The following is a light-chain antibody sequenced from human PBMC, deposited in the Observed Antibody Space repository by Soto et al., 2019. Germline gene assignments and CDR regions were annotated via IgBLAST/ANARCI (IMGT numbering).Light chain of an antibody. CDR1: QSVVYSSNNKNY. Sequence: DIVMTQSPDSLAVSLGESATINCKSSQSVVYSSNNKNYLAWYQQKPGQPPKLLIYWASTRESGVPDRFSGSGSGTDFTLTISSLQAEDVAVYYCQQYYSTPTWTFGQGTKVEIK. CDR2: WAS. V-gene: IGKV4-1*01. J-gene: IGKJ1*01. CDR3: QQYYSTPTWT.